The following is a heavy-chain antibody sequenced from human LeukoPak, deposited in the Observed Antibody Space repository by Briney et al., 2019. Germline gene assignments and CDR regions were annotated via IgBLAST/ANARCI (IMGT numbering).Heavy chain of an antibody. Sequence: ASVKVSCKASGYTFTGYYMHWVRQAPGQGLEWMGWINPNSGGTNYAQKFQGRVTMTRDTSISTAYMELSRLRSDDTAVYYCARGPEEYYDFWSGYSDTDVWGKGTTVTVSS. V-gene: IGHV1-2*02. D-gene: IGHD3-3*01. CDR1: GYTFTGYY. J-gene: IGHJ6*04. CDR3: ARGPEEYYDFWSGYSDTDV. CDR2: INPNSGGT.